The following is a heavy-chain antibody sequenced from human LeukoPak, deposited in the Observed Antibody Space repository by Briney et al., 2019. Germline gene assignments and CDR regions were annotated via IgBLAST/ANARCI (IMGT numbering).Heavy chain of an antibody. Sequence: GGSLRLSCAASGFIFRTYWMTWVRQTPGEGLECVSTISGSGSDTYYADSVKGRFIISRDSSKNTLYLQMNSLRAEDTAIYYCAKGREAYSGSYTPFDSWGQGALVTVSS. D-gene: IGHD1-26*01. V-gene: IGHV3-23*01. J-gene: IGHJ4*02. CDR3: AKGREAYSGSYTPFDS. CDR1: GFIFRTYW. CDR2: ISGSGSDT.